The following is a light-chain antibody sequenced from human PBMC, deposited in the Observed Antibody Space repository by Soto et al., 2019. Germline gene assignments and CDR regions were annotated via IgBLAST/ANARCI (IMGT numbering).Light chain of an antibody. CDR3: SSYTSSSTLVV. J-gene: IGLJ2*01. CDR2: DDS. Sequence: QSVLTQPASVSGSPGQSITISCTGTSSDVGGYNYVSWYQQHPGKAPKLMIYDDSNRPSGVSNRFSGSKSGNTASLTISGLQAEDEADYYCSSYTSSSTLVVFGGGTKVTVL. V-gene: IGLV2-14*01. CDR1: SSDVGGYNY.